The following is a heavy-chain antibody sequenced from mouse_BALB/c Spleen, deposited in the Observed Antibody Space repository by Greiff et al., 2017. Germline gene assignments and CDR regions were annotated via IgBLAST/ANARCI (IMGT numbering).Heavy chain of an antibody. J-gene: IGHJ2*01. Sequence: QVQLQQSGAELARPGASVKLSCKASGYTFTSYWMQWVKQRPGQGLEWIGAIYPGDGDTRYTQKFKGKATLTADKSSSTAYMQLSSLASEDSAVYYCAREGDLTGAPFDYWGQGTTLTVSS. CDR2: IYPGDGDT. V-gene: IGHV1-87*01. CDR1: GYTFTSYW. CDR3: AREGDLTGAPFDY. D-gene: IGHD4-1*01.